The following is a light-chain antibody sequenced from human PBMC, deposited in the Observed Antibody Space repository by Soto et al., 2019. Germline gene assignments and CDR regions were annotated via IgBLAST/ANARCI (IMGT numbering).Light chain of an antibody. CDR1: SSNIGAGYD. CDR2: GNT. CDR3: HSYDSTLSASI. J-gene: IGLJ2*01. Sequence: QSVLTQPPSVSGAPGQRVTISCTGSSSNIGAGYDVHWYHQLPGTAPKLLIFGNTNRPSGVPDRFSGSKSGTSASLAITGLQAEHEADYYCHSYDSTLSASIFGGGTKVTVL. V-gene: IGLV1-40*01.